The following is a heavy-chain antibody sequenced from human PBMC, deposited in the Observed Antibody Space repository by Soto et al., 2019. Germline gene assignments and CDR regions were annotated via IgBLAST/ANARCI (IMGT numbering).Heavy chain of an antibody. J-gene: IGHJ4*02. CDR3: AKGVVATIGGVFDY. V-gene: IGHV3-30*18. D-gene: IGHD5-12*01. CDR1: GFTFSSYG. Sequence: QVQLVESGGGVVQPGRSLRLSCAASGFTFSSYGMHWVRQAPGKGLEWVAVISYDGSNKYYADSVKGRFNISRDNSKNTLYRQMNSLRAEDTAVYYCAKGVVATIGGVFDYWGQGTLVIVSS. CDR2: ISYDGSNK.